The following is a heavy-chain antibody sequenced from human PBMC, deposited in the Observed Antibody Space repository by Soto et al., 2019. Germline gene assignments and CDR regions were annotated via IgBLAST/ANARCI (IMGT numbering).Heavy chain of an antibody. CDR2: IYSGGST. J-gene: IGHJ6*02. D-gene: IGHD3-10*01. CDR1: GFTVSSNY. V-gene: IGHV3-53*01. CDR3: AGVGRGDRGNYYGMDV. Sequence: GGSLRLSCAASGFTVSSNYMSWVRQAPGKGLEWVSVIYSGGSTYYADSVKGRFTISRDNSKNTLYLQMNSLRAEDTAVYYCAGVGRGDRGNYYGMDVWGQGTTVTVSS.